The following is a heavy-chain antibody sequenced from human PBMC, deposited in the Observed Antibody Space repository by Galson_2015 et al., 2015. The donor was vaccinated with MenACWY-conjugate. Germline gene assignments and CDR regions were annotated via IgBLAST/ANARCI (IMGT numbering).Heavy chain of an antibody. CDR2: INSDGRST. CDR3: ARLGGNYRTTSHFDY. D-gene: IGHD1-26*01. CDR1: GFTFSTYW. Sequence: SLRLSCAASGFTFSTYWMHCVRQAPGKGLVWVSRINSDGRSTSYADSVKGRFTTSRDNAKNTLYLQMNSLRAEDTAVYYCARLGGNYRTTSHFDYWGQGTLVTVSS. V-gene: IGHV3-74*01. J-gene: IGHJ4*02.